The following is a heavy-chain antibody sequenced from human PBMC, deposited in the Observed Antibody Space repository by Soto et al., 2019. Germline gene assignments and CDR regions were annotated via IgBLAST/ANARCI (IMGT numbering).Heavy chain of an antibody. D-gene: IGHD2-15*01. Sequence: QVQLVESGGGVVQPGRSLRLSCAASGFTFSSYGMHWVRQAPGKGLEWVAVISYDGSNKYYADSVKGRFTISRDNSKNTLYLQMNSLRAEDTAVYYCAKETSERTDLGYCSGGSRYSIGAQGGSWWYFDLWGRGTLVTVSS. CDR2: ISYDGSNK. J-gene: IGHJ2*01. CDR1: GFTFSSYG. CDR3: AKETSERTDLGYCSGGSRYSIGAQGGSWWYFDL. V-gene: IGHV3-30*18.